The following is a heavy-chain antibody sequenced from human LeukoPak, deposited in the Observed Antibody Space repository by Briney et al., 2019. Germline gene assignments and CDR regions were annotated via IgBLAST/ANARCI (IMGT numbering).Heavy chain of an antibody. D-gene: IGHD3-16*01. Sequence: PSETLSLTCTVSGGSLSNYYWSWIRQPPGKGLEWIGYIYYSGSTNNNPSLRSRITILVDRSKNQFSLKLSSVTAAEAAVYSGGGGGGRGGESGPLDAFDIWGQGTMVTVSS. CDR3: GGGGGRGGESGPLDAFDI. V-gene: IGHV4-59*01. CDR1: GGSLSNYY. CDR2: IYYSGST. J-gene: IGHJ3*02.